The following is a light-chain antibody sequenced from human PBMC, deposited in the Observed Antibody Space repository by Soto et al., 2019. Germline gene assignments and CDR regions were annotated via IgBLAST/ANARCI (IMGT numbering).Light chain of an antibody. V-gene: IGLV1-47*01. CDR2: RNN. Sequence: QSVLTQPPSASGTPGQRVTISCSGSSSNIGSNYVYWYQQLPGTAPKLRIYRNNQRPSGVPDRFSGSKSGTSASLAISGLRSADEADYYCASWDDSLSGPVFGGGTKLTVL. J-gene: IGLJ2*01. CDR1: SSNIGSNY. CDR3: ASWDDSLSGPV.